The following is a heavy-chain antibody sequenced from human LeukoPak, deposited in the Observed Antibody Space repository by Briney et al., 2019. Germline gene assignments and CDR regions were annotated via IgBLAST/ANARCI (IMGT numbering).Heavy chain of an antibody. CDR1: GGSVTTYY. D-gene: IGHD6-19*01. J-gene: IGHJ4*02. V-gene: IGHV4-59*08. CDR2: IYDSGTSSGTT. CDR3: ARHEGSTGWYYY. Sequence: SETLSLTCTVSGGSVTTYYWSWIRQPPGKGLEWIAYIYDSGTSSGTTKYNPSLNSRVTISVDRSKNQFSLKLRSVTAADTAVYYCARHEGSTGWYYYWGPGTLVTVLS.